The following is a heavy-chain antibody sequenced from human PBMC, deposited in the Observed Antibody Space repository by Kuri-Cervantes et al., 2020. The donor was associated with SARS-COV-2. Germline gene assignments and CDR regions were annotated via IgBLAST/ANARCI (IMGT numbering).Heavy chain of an antibody. V-gene: IGHV1-2*02. Sequence: ASVKVSCKASGYTFTDYYMHWVRQAPGQGPEWMGWINPIGGTNSAQRFQGRVTMTRDTSTSTVHMELSRLRFDDTAVFYCARNRRTGGYSYGFDLWGRGTVVT. CDR3: ARNRRTGGYSYGFDL. CDR2: INPIGGT. D-gene: IGHD5-18*01. J-gene: IGHJ4*02. CDR1: GYTFTDYY.